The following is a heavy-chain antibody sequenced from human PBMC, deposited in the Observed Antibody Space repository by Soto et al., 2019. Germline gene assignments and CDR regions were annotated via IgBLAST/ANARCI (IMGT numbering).Heavy chain of an antibody. V-gene: IGHV4-39*01. CDR2: IYYSGST. CDR3: ARHEQLTYYDYVWGSYPLGNLDY. J-gene: IGHJ4*02. D-gene: IGHD3-16*02. CDR1: GGSISSSSYY. Sequence: LSLTCTVSGGSISSSSYYWGWIRQPPGKGLEWIGSIYYSGSTYYNPSLKSRVTISVDTSKNQFSLKLSSVTAADTAVYYCARHEQLTYYDYVWGSYPLGNLDYWGQGTLVTVS.